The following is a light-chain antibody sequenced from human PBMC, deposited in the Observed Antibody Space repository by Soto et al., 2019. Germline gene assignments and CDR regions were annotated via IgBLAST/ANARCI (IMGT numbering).Light chain of an antibody. CDR2: DDN. J-gene: IGLJ1*01. Sequence: VLTQPPSVLRPPGQKVTTSCPGTSSNIGGNSVSWYQQLPGTAPKLLIYDDNKRPSGIPDRFSGSKSGTSATLGITGFQTGDEADYYCGSWDSSLSAYVFGTGTKVTVL. CDR1: SSNIGGNS. CDR3: GSWDSSLSAYV. V-gene: IGLV1-51*01.